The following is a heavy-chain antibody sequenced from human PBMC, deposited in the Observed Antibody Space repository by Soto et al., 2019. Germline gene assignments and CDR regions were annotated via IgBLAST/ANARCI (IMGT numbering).Heavy chain of an antibody. D-gene: IGHD7-27*01. CDR3: ARDLTSGDY. CDR2: INPSGGST. CDR1: GYIFTHYY. V-gene: IGHV1-46*04. J-gene: IGHJ4*02. Sequence: QVQLVQSGAEVKNPGASVKLSCKASGYIFTHYYIHWVRQVPGQGLEWMAIINPSGGSTNYAQKLQGRVTLARDTFTTTVYMELSSLRSEDTAIYYCARDLTSGDYWGQGTLVTVSS.